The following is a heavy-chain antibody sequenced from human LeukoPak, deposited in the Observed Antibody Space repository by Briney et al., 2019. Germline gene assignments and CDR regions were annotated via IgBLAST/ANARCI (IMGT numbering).Heavy chain of an antibody. CDR1: GFTISPYG. D-gene: IGHD3-10*01. CDR2: ISSNSRSI. CDR3: ARGFYGSGTYLFDY. Sequence: GGSLRLSCAASGFTISPYGMNWVRQAPGKGLEWVSYISSNSRSIYYADSVKGRFAMSRDNAKNSLYLQMNSLRDEDTAVYYCARGFYGSGTYLFDYWGQGTLVTVSS. J-gene: IGHJ4*02. V-gene: IGHV3-48*02.